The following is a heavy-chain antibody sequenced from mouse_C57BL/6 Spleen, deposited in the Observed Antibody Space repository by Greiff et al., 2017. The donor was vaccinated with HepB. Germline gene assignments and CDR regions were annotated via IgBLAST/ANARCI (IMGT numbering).Heavy chain of an antibody. J-gene: IGHJ4*01. CDR1: GFTFSDYY. V-gene: IGHV5-16*01. Sequence: EVKLVDSEGGLVQPGSSMKLSCTASGFTFSDYYMAWVRQVPEKGLEWVANINYDGSSTYYLDSLKSRFIISRDNAKNILYLQMSSLKSEDTATYYCARAGFYYAMDYWGQGTSVTVSS. CDR2: INYDGSST. CDR3: ARAGFYYAMDY.